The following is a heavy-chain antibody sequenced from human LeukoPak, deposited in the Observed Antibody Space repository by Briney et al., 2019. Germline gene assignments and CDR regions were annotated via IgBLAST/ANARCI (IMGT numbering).Heavy chain of an antibody. D-gene: IGHD3-3*01. V-gene: IGHV3-74*01. CDR2: IDNDGHGI. CDR3: AAGGGWDPSFGVVTHIDA. CDR1: GFTFSGYW. Sequence: GGSLRLSCVTSGFTFSGYWMHWVRQGPEKGLELVSRIDNDGHGIIYADSVKGRFPTSRDNVKNTLYLQMNSLRVEDTAVYYCAAGGGWDPSFGVVTHIDAWGKGTTVVVS. J-gene: IGHJ6*03.